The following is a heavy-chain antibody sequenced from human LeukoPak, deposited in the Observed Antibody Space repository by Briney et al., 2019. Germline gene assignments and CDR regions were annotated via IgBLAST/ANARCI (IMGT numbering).Heavy chain of an antibody. CDR2: ISSSGSTI. V-gene: IGHV3-48*03. CDR1: GLTFSTYE. J-gene: IGHJ6*03. D-gene: IGHD2-2*01. CDR3: TRGILGYCSSTSCYGYYYYYMDV. Sequence: GGSLRLSCAASGLTFSTYEMNWVRQVPGKGLEWVSYISSSGSTIYYGDSVKSRFTVSRDNAKNSVYLQMNSLKPEDTAVYYCTRGILGYCSSTSCYGYYYYYMDVWGKGTTVTISS.